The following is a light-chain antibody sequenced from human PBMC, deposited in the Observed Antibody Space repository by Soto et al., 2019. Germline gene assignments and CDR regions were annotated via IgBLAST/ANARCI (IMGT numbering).Light chain of an antibody. CDR1: QSVSSNY. CDR3: HQYGSFPPGT. Sequence: EIVLTQSPGTLSLSPGERATLSCRASQSVSSNYLAWYHQKPGQAPRFLIYGASSRASGIPDRFSGSGSGTDFTLTISRLEPEDFAVYYCHQYGSFPPGTFGQGTKVEIK. CDR2: GAS. J-gene: IGKJ1*01. V-gene: IGKV3-20*01.